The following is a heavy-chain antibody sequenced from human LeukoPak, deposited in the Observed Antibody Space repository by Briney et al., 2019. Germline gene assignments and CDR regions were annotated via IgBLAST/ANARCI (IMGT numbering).Heavy chain of an antibody. Sequence: PGASLRLSCAASGFTFSSYWMSWVRQAPGKGLEWVANIKQDGSEKYYVDSVKGRFTISRDNAKNSLYLQMNSLRAEDTAVYYCARDHQYYDSSGYLDYWGQGTLVTVSS. V-gene: IGHV3-7*01. CDR1: GFTFSSYW. D-gene: IGHD3-22*01. J-gene: IGHJ4*02. CDR2: IKQDGSEK. CDR3: ARDHQYYDSSGYLDY.